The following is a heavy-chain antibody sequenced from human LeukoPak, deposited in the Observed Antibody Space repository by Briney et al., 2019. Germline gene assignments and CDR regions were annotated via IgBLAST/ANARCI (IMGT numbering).Heavy chain of an antibody. CDR1: GYTFTSNY. J-gene: IGHJ4*02. Sequence: ASVKASCKASGYTFTSNYIYWVRQAPGQGLEWMGMIYPRDGSTSYAQKFQGRVTVTRDTSTSTVHMELSGLRSEDTAVYYCARDQEGFDYWGQGTLVTVSS. CDR2: IYPRDGST. CDR3: ARDQEGFDY. V-gene: IGHV1-46*01.